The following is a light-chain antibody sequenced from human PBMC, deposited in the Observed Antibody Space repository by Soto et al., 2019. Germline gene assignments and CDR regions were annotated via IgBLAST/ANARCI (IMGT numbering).Light chain of an antibody. CDR2: AAS. V-gene: IGKV1-16*02. CDR1: QSINNY. CDR3: QQYNSYPLT. Sequence: DIRMTQSPSSLSASVGDRVTITCRTRQSINNYLAWYPQKPGKAPKSLIYAASSLHGGVPSKFSGGGSGTDFTRTISSLQPEDFATYYCQQYNSYPLTVGQGPGLEI. J-gene: IGKJ5*01.